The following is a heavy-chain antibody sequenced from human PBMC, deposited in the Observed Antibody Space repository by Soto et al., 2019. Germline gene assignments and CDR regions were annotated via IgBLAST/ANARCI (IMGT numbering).Heavy chain of an antibody. V-gene: IGHV1-18*01. Sequence: QVQLVQSGAEVKKPGASVKVSCKASGYTFTSYSFSWVRQAPGQGLEWMGWISAYTGNTNYAQKLQGRVTMTTDTSTRTAYMELRSLRSDDTAVYSCARGPSSTGNNDYWGQGTLVTVSS. D-gene: IGHD6-6*01. CDR3: ARGPSSTGNNDY. J-gene: IGHJ4*02. CDR1: GYTFTSYS. CDR2: ISAYTGNT.